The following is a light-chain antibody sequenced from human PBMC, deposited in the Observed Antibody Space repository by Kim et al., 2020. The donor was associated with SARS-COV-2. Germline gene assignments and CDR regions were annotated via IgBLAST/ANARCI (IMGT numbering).Light chain of an antibody. CDR2: HTT. V-gene: IGLV3-1*01. J-gene: IGLJ3*02. Sequence: SVAPGQTAGITCSGEKVGDKYVFWYQQKPGQSPVLVISHTTERPSGIPERFSGSHSWNTGTLTISGTQAMDEGDYYCQAWDRSTAVFGGGTQLTVL. CDR3: QAWDRSTAV. CDR1: KVGDKY.